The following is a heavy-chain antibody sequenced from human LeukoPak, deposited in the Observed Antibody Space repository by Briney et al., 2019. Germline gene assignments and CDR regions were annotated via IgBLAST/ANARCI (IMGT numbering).Heavy chain of an antibody. V-gene: IGHV4-59*01. J-gene: IGHJ6*02. CDR2: IHYSGRA. CDR3: VRFGVNYDMDV. D-gene: IGHD3-16*01. CDR1: GGSISGFY. Sequence: SETLSLTCSVSGGSISGFYWTWVRQPPGKGLEWIGQIHYSGRADYNPSLKSRITMSVDTSRNQISLKLSSVTAADTAIYYCVRFGVNYDMDVWGQGTTVTVFS.